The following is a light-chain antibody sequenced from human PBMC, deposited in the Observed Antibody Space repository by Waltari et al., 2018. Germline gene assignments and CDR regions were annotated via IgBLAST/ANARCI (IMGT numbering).Light chain of an antibody. CDR1: SGHRYYA. CDR2: VNNDGTH. CDR3: QTWGPGIRV. V-gene: IGLV4-69*01. Sequence: QLVLTPSPPASASPGASVKLTCISDSGHRYYAIARHQQHPQKGPRFVMKVNNDGTHVRGDGIPDRFSGSASGPERYLTISSLQSEDEADYYCQTWGPGIRVFGTGAKVTV. J-gene: IGLJ1*01.